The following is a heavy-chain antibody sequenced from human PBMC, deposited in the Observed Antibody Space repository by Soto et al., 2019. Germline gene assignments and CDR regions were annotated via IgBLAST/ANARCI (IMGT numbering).Heavy chain of an antibody. CDR1: GFRFSDYG. CDR3: AKMDADLLPYYYYGMDV. J-gene: IGHJ6*02. D-gene: IGHD1-26*01. V-gene: IGHV3-30*18. CDR2: ISYDGSKK. Sequence: QVQLVESGGGVVQPGRSLRLSCAASGFRFSDYGIHWVRQAPGKGLEWLALISYDGSKKFYTDSVKGRFTISRDNSKNTMYLQIDRVRAEDTAVYYCAKMDADLLPYYYYGMDVWGQGSTVTVSS.